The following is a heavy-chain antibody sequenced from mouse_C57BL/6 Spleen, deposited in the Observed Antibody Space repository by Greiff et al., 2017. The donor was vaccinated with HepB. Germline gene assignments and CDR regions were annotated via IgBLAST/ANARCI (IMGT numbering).Heavy chain of an antibody. J-gene: IGHJ4*01. CDR1: VYTFTSYW. CDR2: INPSSGYT. CDR3: ARIGAYYYGSSSYAMDY. Sequence: VQLQESGAELAKPGASVKLSCKASVYTFTSYWMHWVKQRPGQGLEWIGYINPSSGYTKYNQKFKDKATLTADTSSSTAYMQLSSLTYEDSAVYYCARIGAYYYGSSSYAMDYWGQGTSVTVSS. V-gene: IGHV1-7*01. D-gene: IGHD1-1*01.